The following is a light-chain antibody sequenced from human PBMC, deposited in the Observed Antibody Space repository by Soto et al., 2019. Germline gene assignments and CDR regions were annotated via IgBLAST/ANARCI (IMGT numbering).Light chain of an antibody. J-gene: IGKJ1*01. CDR2: DVS. CDR3: QQYGGSTRT. CDR1: QDISNY. V-gene: IGKV1-33*01. Sequence: DIQMTQSPPSLSVSVGDRVTITCQASQDISNYLHWFQQKPGKAPQLLIFDVSNLQTGVPSRFSGGGSGTDFALTISSLEPEDFAVYYCQQYGGSTRTFGQGTKVDIK.